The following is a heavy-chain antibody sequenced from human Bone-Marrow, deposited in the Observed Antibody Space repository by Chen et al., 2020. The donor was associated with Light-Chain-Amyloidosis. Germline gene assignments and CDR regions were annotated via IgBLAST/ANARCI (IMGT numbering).Heavy chain of an antibody. J-gene: IGHJ1*01. Sequence: QVQLQESGPGLVKPSQTLSLTCTVSGGPISSGGYYWSWIRQHPGKGLEGIGYSYYSGSTYDNPSLKSRVTISVDTSKNQFSLKLGAVTAADTAVYYWARGGVAGTLRNVEKYSQEWGQGTLVTVSS. CDR2: SYYSGST. V-gene: IGHV4-31*03. CDR1: GGPISSGGYY. CDR3: ARGGVAGTLRNVEKYSQE. D-gene: IGHD6-19*01.